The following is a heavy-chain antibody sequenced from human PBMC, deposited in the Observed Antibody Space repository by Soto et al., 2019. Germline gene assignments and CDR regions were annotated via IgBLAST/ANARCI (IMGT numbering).Heavy chain of an antibody. D-gene: IGHD6-19*01. CDR2: IDPGVSVT. V-gene: IGHV5-10-1*01. J-gene: IGHJ3*01. CDR3: ASGGDASGHHDFDV. Sequence: EFLKMSCQASGYCLTNLWLNCVRQRPGQGLEWMGSIDPGVSVTSYTPSFQGHVTMSADKSINPAYLQWSSLKASDTAMYYSASGGDASGHHDFDVWGLGTMVTVSS. CDR1: GYCLTNLW.